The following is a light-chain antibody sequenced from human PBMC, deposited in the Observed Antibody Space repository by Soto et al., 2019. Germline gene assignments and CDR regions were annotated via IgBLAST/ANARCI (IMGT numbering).Light chain of an antibody. CDR2: IAS. CDR1: QDINSW. Sequence: DIQMTQSPSSVSASVGDRVTITCLASQDINSWLTWYQQKPGKAPKVLIYIASRLQSGVPSRFSGRGSGTDFSLTISNLQPEDFATYFCQQSKTFPLTFGGGTKVEIK. CDR3: QQSKTFPLT. V-gene: IGKV1-12*01. J-gene: IGKJ4*01.